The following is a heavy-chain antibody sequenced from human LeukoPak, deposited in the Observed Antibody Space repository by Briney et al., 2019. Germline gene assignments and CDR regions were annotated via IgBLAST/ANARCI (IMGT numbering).Heavy chain of an antibody. J-gene: IGHJ5*01. V-gene: IGHV1-2*06. Sequence: GASVKVSCKASGYTFSGYSMHWVRQAPGQGLEWMGRINPNSGVTYYAQKFQGRVTMTSDTSITTAYMELSSLTSDDTATYHCARDASNWSASDSWGQGTLVIVSS. CDR3: ARDASNWSASDS. CDR2: INPNSGVT. D-gene: IGHD1-20*01. CDR1: GYTFSGYS.